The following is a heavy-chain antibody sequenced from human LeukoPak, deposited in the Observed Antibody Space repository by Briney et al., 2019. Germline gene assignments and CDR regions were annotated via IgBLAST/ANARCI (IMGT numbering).Heavy chain of an antibody. CDR2: INHSGST. J-gene: IGHJ4*02. CDR3: ARHRDGYHFDY. CDR1: GGSFSGYY. V-gene: IGHV4-34*01. Sequence: SETLSLTCAVYGGSFSGYYWSWIRQPPGKGLEWIGEINHSGSTNYNPSLKSRVTISVDTSKNQFSLKLSSVTAADTAVYYCARHRDGYHFDYWGQGTLVTVSS. D-gene: IGHD5-24*01.